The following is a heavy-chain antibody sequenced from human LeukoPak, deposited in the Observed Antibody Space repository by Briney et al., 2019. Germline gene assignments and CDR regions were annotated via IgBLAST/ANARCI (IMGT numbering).Heavy chain of an antibody. V-gene: IGHV3-7*01. CDR3: PPYYYGRVDY. D-gene: IGHD3-10*01. Sequence: PGGSLRLSCAASGFTFSYYSMTWVRQAPGKGLEWVANIKEDGSKKYYVDSVKGRFTISRDNANDSLYLQMNSLRAEDTAVYYCPPYYYGRVDYWGQGTLVTVSS. CDR2: IKEDGSKK. CDR1: GFTFSYYS. J-gene: IGHJ4*02.